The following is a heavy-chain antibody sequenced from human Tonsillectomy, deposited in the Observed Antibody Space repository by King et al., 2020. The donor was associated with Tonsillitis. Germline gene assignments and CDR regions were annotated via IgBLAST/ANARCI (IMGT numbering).Heavy chain of an antibody. D-gene: IGHD3-22*01. CDR1: GYTFTSYY. CDR2: INPSGGST. CDR3: ARADLGYDSGRD. J-gene: IGHJ4*02. V-gene: IGHV1-46*03. Sequence: QLVQSGAEVKKPGASVKVSCKASGYTFTSYYMHWVRQAPGQGLEWMGIINPSGGSTSYAQKFQGRGTMTRDTSTSTVYMGLSSLRSEDTAVYYCARADLGYDSGRDWGQGTLVTVSS.